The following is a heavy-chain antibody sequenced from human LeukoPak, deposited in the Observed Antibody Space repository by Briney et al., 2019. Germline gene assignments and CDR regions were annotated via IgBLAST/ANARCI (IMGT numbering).Heavy chain of an antibody. V-gene: IGHV3-30*14. D-gene: IGHD1-26*01. Sequence: GGSLRLSCAASGFTFSSFAMHWVRQAPGKGLEWVAVISYDGNNKYYADSVRGRFTISRDNSKNTLYLQVNSLRAEDTAIFYCARESGSSTAFDYWGQGTLVTVSS. J-gene: IGHJ4*02. CDR3: ARESGSSTAFDY. CDR1: GFTFSSFA. CDR2: ISYDGNNK.